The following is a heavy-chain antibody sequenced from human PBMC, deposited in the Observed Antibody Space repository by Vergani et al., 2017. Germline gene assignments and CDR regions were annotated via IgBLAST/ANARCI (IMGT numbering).Heavy chain of an antibody. Sequence: RLVQSGGGLAHPGGSLRLSCAASGLPVSGFAFNTYAMIWVRQAPGKGLEWVSAISGSGGSTYYADSVKGRFTISRDNSKNTLYLQMNSLRAEDTAVYYCAKHQQQLPIYWYFDLWGRGTLVTVSS. V-gene: IGHV3-23*04. D-gene: IGHD6-13*01. CDR2: ISGSGGST. CDR3: AKHQQQLPIYWYFDL. CDR1: GLPVSGFAFNTYA. J-gene: IGHJ2*01.